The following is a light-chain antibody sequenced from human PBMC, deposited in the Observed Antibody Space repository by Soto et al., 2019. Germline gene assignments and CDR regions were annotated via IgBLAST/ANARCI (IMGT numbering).Light chain of an antibody. CDR1: QSVTNNY. CDR2: GAS. V-gene: IGKV3-20*01. Sequence: EVVLAQSPGTLSLSPGERATLSCRASQSVTNNYLAWFQQKLGQAPRLLIYGASTRATGIPDRFIGSGSGTDFTLTISRLEPEDFAVYYCHQYGISPWTFGQGTKVDIK. CDR3: HQYGISPWT. J-gene: IGKJ1*01.